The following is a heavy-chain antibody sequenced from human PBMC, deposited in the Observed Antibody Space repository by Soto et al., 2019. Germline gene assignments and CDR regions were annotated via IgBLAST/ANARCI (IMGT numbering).Heavy chain of an antibody. CDR3: ARDRAYCGGDCYSDYYYYGMDV. D-gene: IGHD2-21*02. J-gene: IGHJ6*02. Sequence: ASVKVSCKASGGTFSSYAISWVRQAPVQGLEWMGGIIPIFGTANYAQKFQGRVTITADESTSTAYMELSSLRSEDTAVYYCARDRAYCGGDCYSDYYYYGMDVWGQGTTVTVSS. CDR2: IIPIFGTA. CDR1: GGTFSSYA. V-gene: IGHV1-69*13.